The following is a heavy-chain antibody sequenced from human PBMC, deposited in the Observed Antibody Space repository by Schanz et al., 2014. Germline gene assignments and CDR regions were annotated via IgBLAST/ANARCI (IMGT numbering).Heavy chain of an antibody. CDR3: AKDSCSSTTCYGYGMDV. J-gene: IGHJ6*02. V-gene: IGHV3-23*04. CDR2: ISGGGGTR. CDR1: GFTFSSYA. Sequence: EGQLAESGGGLVQPGGSLRLSCAASGFTFSSYAMSWVRQAPGKGLEWVSGISGGGGTRNYADSVKGRFTVFRDNSKRTLYLEINDPRAEDTAVYYCAKDSCSSTTCYGYGMDVWGQGSTXTVSS. D-gene: IGHD2-2*01.